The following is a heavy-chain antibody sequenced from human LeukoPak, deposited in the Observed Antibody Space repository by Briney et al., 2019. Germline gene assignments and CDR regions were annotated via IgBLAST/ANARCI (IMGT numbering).Heavy chain of an antibody. CDR2: VIPIFGTA. V-gene: IGHV1-69*06. CDR3: ARDSGTVWDTAMVTAFAFDI. D-gene: IGHD5-18*01. J-gene: IGHJ3*02. CDR1: GYTFNSYA. Sequence: ASVKVSCKASGYTFNSYAISWVRQAPRQGLEWMGGVIPIFGTANYAQRFQGRVTITADKSTSTAYMELSSLRSEDTAVYYCARDSGTVWDTAMVTAFAFDIWGQGTMVTVSS.